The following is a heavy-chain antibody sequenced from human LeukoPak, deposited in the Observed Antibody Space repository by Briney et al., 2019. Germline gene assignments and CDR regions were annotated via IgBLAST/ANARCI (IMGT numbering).Heavy chain of an antibody. CDR3: ARLKGEGSEDEVFDY. CDR2: ISYDGSNK. J-gene: IGHJ4*02. V-gene: IGHV3-30-3*01. CDR1: GFTFSSYA. Sequence: GRSLRLSCAASGFTFSSYAMHWVRQAPGKGLEWVAVISYDGSNKYYADSVKGRFTISRDNSRNTLYLQMNSLRAEDTAVYYCARLKGEGSEDEVFDYWGQGTLVTVSS.